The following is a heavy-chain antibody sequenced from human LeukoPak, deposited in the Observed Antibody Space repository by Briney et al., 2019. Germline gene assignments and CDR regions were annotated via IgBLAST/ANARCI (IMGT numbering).Heavy chain of an antibody. D-gene: IGHD5-24*01. CDR1: GFTFSSYA. Sequence: SGGSLRLSCAASGFTFSSYAMSWVRQAPGKGLEWVSTISVSGGSTYYADSVKGRFTISRDNSKNTPFLQMNSLRAEDTAVYYCAKDRDGYNLGYYYYYGMDVWGQGTTVTVSS. J-gene: IGHJ6*02. V-gene: IGHV3-23*01. CDR3: AKDRDGYNLGYYYYYGMDV. CDR2: ISVSGGST.